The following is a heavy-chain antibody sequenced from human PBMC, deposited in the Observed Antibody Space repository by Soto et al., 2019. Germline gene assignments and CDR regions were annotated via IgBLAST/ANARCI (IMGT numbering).Heavy chain of an antibody. CDR1: GFTSSSYG. CDR2: MGYDGKHK. J-gene: IGHJ6*02. Sequence: QVQLVESGGGVVQPGRSLRLSCAASGFTSSSYGVNWIRQAPGKGLEWVAVMGYDGKHKYYADSVEGRFTISRDISKNTLYLQMDSLRAEDTAVYYCAKGRVGTDARIHGMDVWGQGTTVTVSS. V-gene: IGHV3-30*18. CDR3: AKGRVGTDARIHGMDV. D-gene: IGHD5-18*01.